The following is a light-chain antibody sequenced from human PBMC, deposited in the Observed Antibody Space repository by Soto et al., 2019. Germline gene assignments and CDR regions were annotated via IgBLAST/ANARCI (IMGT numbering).Light chain of an antibody. CDR3: QQYNNWPWT. J-gene: IGKJ1*01. CDR1: QSVSSN. V-gene: IGKV3-15*01. CDR2: GAS. Sequence: EIVMTQSPATLSVSPWERATLSCRASQSVSSNLAWYQQKPGQAPRLLVYGASTRASGIPDRFSGSGSGTEFTLTISSLQSEDFAVYYCQQYNNWPWTFGQGTKVDIK.